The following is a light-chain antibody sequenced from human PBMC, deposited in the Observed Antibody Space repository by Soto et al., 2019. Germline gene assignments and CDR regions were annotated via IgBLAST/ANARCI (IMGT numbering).Light chain of an antibody. Sequence: DIQMTQSPSSLSSSVGDRVTITCRASQGISNYLAWYQQKPGKVPKLLIYAASTLQSGVPSRFSGSGSGTDFTLTISGLQAEDVATYYCQKYNSAPQTFGPGTKVDIK. J-gene: IGKJ3*01. CDR3: QKYNSAPQT. CDR2: AAS. V-gene: IGKV1-27*01. CDR1: QGISNY.